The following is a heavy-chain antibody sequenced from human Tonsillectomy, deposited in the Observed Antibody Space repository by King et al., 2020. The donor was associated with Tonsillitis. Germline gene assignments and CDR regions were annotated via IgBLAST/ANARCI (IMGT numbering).Heavy chain of an antibody. J-gene: IGHJ4*02. Sequence: VQLVESGGGLVQPGGSLRLSCEASGFTFSTYAMSWVRQAPGKGPEWVSAISGRDTRTFYADSVKGRFTISRDDSKNTVSLQMSSLRGEDTAVYYCAKESPYSGNYRFYYFDYWGQGTLVTVSS. D-gene: IGHD1-26*01. V-gene: IGHV3-23*04. CDR2: ISGRDTRT. CDR3: AKESPYSGNYRFYYFDY. CDR1: GFTFSTYA.